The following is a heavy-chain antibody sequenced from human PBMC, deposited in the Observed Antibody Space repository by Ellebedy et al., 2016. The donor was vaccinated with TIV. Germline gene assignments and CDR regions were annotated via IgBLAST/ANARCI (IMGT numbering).Heavy chain of an antibody. J-gene: IGHJ2*01. CDR2: VAADGGAK. CDR1: GFTFSIHG. Sequence: PGGSLRLSCAASGFTFSIHGMHWVRQAPGKGLEWVAVVAADGGAKFYADSVKGQFTISRDNAKETVDLQMNGLTTDDTEMYCGARELGHDNWYFDLWGRGILVTVSS. D-gene: IGHD1-1*01. CDR3: ARELGHDNWYFDL. V-gene: IGHV3-30*03.